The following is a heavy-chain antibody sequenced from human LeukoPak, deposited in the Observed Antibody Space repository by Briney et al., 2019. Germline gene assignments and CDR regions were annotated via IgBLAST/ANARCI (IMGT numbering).Heavy chain of an antibody. CDR2: IDHSGST. D-gene: IGHD1-1*01. V-gene: IGHV4-39*07. Sequence: PSETLSLTCTVSGGSISSSSYYWGWIRQPPGKGLEWIGEIDHSGSTNYNPSLKSRVTISVDTSKNQFSLILSSVTAADTAVYYCASYNWNDVRHWFDPWGQGTLVTVSS. J-gene: IGHJ5*02. CDR3: ASYNWNDVRHWFDP. CDR1: GGSISSSSYY.